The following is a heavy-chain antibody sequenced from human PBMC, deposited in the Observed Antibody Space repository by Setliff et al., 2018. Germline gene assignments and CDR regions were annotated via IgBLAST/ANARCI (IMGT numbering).Heavy chain of an antibody. CDR2: IYPGDSIT. CDR3: ARQPYYYGSGTYLDNNNRWFDP. D-gene: IGHD3-10*01. V-gene: IGHV5-51*01. CDR1: GYSFSTCW. Sequence: PGESLKISCKGSGYSFSTCWIGWVRQMPGKGLEWMEIIYPGDSITRYSPSFQGQVTISVDKSINTAYLQWSSLRASDTAIYYCARQPYYYGSGTYLDNNNRWFDPWGQGTLVTVSS. J-gene: IGHJ5*02.